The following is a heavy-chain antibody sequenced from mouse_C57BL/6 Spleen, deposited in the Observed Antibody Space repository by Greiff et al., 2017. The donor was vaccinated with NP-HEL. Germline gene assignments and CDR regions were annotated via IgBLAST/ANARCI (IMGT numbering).Heavy chain of an antibody. J-gene: IGHJ4*01. CDR3: ARHYYSNYDYAMDY. CDR2: ISSGGSYT. CDR1: GFTFSSYG. V-gene: IGHV5-6*01. D-gene: IGHD2-5*01. Sequence: EVKLVESGGDLVKPGGSLKLSCAASGFTFSSYGMSWVRQTPDKRLEWVATISSGGSYTYYPDSVKGRFTISRDNAKNTLYLQMSSLKSEDTAMYYCARHYYSNYDYAMDYWGQGTSVTVSS.